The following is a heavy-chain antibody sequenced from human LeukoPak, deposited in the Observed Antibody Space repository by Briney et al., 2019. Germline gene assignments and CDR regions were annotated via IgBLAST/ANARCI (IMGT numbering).Heavy chain of an antibody. D-gene: IGHD3-22*01. V-gene: IGHV3-21*01. CDR3: ARDGYYYDSSGYPLDY. CDR1: GFTFSSYS. Sequence: GGSLRLSCAASGFTFSSYSMNWVRQAPGMGLEWVSSISSSSSYIYYADSVKGRFTISRDNAKNSLYLQMNSLRAEDTAVYYCARDGYYYDSSGYPLDYWGQGTLVTVSS. J-gene: IGHJ4*02. CDR2: ISSSSSYI.